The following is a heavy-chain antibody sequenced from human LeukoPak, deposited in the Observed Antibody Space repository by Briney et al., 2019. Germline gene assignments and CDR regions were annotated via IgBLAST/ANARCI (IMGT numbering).Heavy chain of an antibody. V-gene: IGHV4-4*07. CDR3: AREYDFWSGYYFFDY. CDR2: IYTSGST. D-gene: IGHD3-3*01. CDR1: GGSIRSYY. Sequence: SETLSLTCTVSGGSIRSYYWSWIRQPAGKGLEWIGRIYTSGSTNYNPSLKSRVTMSVDTSKNQFSLKLSSVTAADTAVYYCAREYDFWSGYYFFDYWGQGTLVTVSS. J-gene: IGHJ4*02.